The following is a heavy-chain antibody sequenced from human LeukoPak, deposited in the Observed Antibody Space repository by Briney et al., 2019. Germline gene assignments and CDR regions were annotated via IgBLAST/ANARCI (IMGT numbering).Heavy chain of an antibody. CDR2: LYHSGST. V-gene: IGHV4-39*01. CDR1: GGSISSSCYY. CDR3: AGSDYYYYMDV. D-gene: IGHD3-10*01. Sequence: SETLSLTCTVSGGSISSSCYYWVWMPPPPGQGLVWIGSLYHSGSTYYNPHLKTRVTISVDTSKNQFSLKLSSVTAADTAVFYCAGSDYYYYMDVWGKGTTVTVSS. J-gene: IGHJ6*03.